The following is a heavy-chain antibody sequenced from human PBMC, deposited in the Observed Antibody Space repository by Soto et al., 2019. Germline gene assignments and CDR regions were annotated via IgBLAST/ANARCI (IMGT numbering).Heavy chain of an antibody. CDR2: IIPIFGTA. CDR1: GGTFSSYA. J-gene: IGHJ4*02. CDR3: ASIDGRYSYGSAMFDY. D-gene: IGHD5-18*01. V-gene: IGHV1-69*01. Sequence: QVQLVQSGAEVKKPGSSVKVSCKASGGTFSSYAISWVRQAPGQGLEWMGGIIPIFGTANYAQKFQGRVTSTADESTSTAYMELSSLRSEDTAGYYCASIDGRYSYGSAMFDYWGQGTLVTVSS.